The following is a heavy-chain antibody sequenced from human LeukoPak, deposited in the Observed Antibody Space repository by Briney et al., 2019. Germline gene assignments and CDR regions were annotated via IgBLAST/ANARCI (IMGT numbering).Heavy chain of an antibody. CDR3: ARVAFRSSSYISGIDY. V-gene: IGHV3-53*01. CDR2: IYSGGST. CDR1: GFTFSSYS. Sequence: GGSLRLSCAASGFTFSSYSMNWVRRAPGRGLESVLVIYSGGSTYYADSVKGRFTISRDNSKNTLYLQMNSLRIEDTAVYYCARVAFRSSSYISGIDYWGQGTLVTVSS. D-gene: IGHD1-14*01. J-gene: IGHJ4*02.